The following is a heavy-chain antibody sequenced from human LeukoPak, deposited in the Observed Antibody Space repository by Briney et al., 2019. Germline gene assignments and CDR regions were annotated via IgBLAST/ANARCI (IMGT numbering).Heavy chain of an antibody. V-gene: IGHV4-59*01. CDR2: IYYSGST. CDR1: GGSISSYY. D-gene: IGHD5-18*01. CDR3: ARGGRYSYPPFDY. J-gene: IGHJ4*02. Sequence: SETLSLTCTVSGGSISSYYWSWIRQPPGKGLEWIGYIYYSGSTNYNPSLKSRVTISVDTSKNQFSLKLSSVTAADTAVYYYARGGRYSYPPFDYWGQGTLVTVSS.